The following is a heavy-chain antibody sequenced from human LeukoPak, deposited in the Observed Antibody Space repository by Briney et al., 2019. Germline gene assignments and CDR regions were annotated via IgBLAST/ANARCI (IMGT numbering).Heavy chain of an antibody. CDR1: GFTFSSYA. CDR2: ISASGGST. CDR3: ARVPTTVTTVYFDY. Sequence: GGSLRLSCAASGFTFSSYAMSWVRQAPGKGLEWVSSISASGGSTYYADSVKGRFTISRDNSKNTLYLQMNSLRAEDTAVYYCARVPTTVTTVYFDYWGQGTLVTVSS. D-gene: IGHD4-17*01. V-gene: IGHV3-23*01. J-gene: IGHJ4*02.